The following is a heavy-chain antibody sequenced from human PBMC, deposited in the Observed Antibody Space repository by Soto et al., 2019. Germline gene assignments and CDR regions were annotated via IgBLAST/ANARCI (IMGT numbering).Heavy chain of an antibody. V-gene: IGHV3-21*01. Sequence: GGSLRLSCASSGFTFSSYSMNWVRQAPGKGLEWVSSISSSSSYIYYADSVKGRFTISRDNAKNSLYLQMNSLRAEDTAVYYCAREASSSSHPSAWGQGTLVTVSS. CDR2: ISSSSSYI. J-gene: IGHJ5*02. D-gene: IGHD6-6*01. CDR3: AREASSSSHPSA. CDR1: GFTFSSYS.